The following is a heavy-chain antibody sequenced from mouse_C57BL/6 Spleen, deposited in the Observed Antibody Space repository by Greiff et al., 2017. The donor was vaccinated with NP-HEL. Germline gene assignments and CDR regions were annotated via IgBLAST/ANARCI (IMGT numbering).Heavy chain of an antibody. CDR2: ISGGGGNT. CDR1: GFTFSSYT. CDR3: ARQVDSSGYAMDY. V-gene: IGHV5-9*01. J-gene: IGHJ4*01. D-gene: IGHD3-2*02. Sequence: EVQGVESGGGLVKPGGSLKLSCAASGFTFSSYTMSWVRQTPEKRLEWVATISGGGGNTYYPDSVKGRFTISRDNAKNTLYLQMSSLRSEDTALYYCARQVDSSGYAMDYWGQGTSVTVSS.